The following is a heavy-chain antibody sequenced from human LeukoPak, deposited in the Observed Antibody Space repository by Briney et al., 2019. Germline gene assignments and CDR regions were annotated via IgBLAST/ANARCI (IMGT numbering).Heavy chain of an antibody. CDR1: GYTFTGYY. CDR2: INPNSGGT. V-gene: IGHV1-2*04. J-gene: IGHJ4*02. D-gene: IGHD3-10*01. CDR3: ARGHYYASGSYYEF. Sequence: GASVKVSCKASGYTFTGYYMHWVRQAPGQGLEWMGWINPNSGGTNYAQKFQGWVTMTRDTSISTAYMELSRLRSDDTAVYYCARGHYYASGSYYEFWGQGTLVTVSS.